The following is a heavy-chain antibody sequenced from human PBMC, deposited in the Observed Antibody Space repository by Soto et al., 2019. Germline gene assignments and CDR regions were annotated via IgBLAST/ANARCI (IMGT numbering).Heavy chain of an antibody. CDR2: ISYDGSNK. Sequence: PGGSLRLSCAASGFTFSSYCMHWVRPAPGKGLEWVAVISYDGSNKYYADSVKGRFTISRDNSKNTLYLQMNSLRAEDTAVYYCAKGRGDFWSGYYPYYYYYYMDVWGKGTTVTVSS. CDR3: AKGRGDFWSGYYPYYYYYYMDV. D-gene: IGHD3-3*01. V-gene: IGHV3-30*18. CDR1: GFTFSSYC. J-gene: IGHJ6*03.